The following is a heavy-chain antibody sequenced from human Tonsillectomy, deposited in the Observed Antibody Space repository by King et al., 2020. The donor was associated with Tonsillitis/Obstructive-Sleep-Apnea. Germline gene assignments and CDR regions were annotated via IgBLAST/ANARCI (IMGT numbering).Heavy chain of an antibody. V-gene: IGHV4-34*01. CDR3: ARGYCSSTSCRTYHSYYMDV. CDR1: GGSFSGYY. CDR2: IKHSGRT. Sequence: VQLQQWCAGLLKPSETLSLTCAVYGGSFSGYYWSWIRQPPGMGLEWIVEIKHSGRTNFNQSLKSRVTLSEDTSKIQFSLKRSSVTAADTAVYYCARGYCSSTSCRTYHSYYMDVWGKGTTVTVSS. D-gene: IGHD2-2*01. J-gene: IGHJ6*03.